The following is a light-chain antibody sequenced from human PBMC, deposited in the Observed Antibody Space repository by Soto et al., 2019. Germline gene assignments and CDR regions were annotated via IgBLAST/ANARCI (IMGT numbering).Light chain of an antibody. CDR2: GAS. V-gene: IGKV3-20*01. CDR1: ESVSRN. Sequence: EVVMTQSPATLSVSPGERATLSFRASESVSRNLAGYQQKPGQAPRLLIFGASNRATGIPDRFSGSGSGTDFTLTISRLEPEDFAVYYCQQYGSSGTFGQGTKVDI. J-gene: IGKJ1*01. CDR3: QQYGSSGT.